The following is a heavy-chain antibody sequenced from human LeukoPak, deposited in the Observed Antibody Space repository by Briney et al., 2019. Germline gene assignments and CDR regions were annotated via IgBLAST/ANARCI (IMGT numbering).Heavy chain of an antibody. CDR2: IYYSGST. J-gene: IGHJ3*02. V-gene: IGHV4-61*01. CDR1: GGSVSSGSYY. D-gene: IGHD3-22*01. Sequence: SETLSLTRTVSGGSVSSGSYYWSWIRQPPGKGLEWIGYIYYSGSTNYNPSLKSRVTISVDTSKNQFSLKLSSVTAADTAVYYCARDRNHYYDSSGYSTGAFDIWGQGTMVTVSS. CDR3: ARDRNHYYDSSGYSTGAFDI.